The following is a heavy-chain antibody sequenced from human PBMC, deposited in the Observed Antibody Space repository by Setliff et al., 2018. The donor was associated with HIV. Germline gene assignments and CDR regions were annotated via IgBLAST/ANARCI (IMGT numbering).Heavy chain of an antibody. J-gene: IGHJ4*02. CDR3: ARGGLGVVGAIDY. D-gene: IGHD2-15*01. CDR1: GGSFNGYY. V-gene: IGHV4-34*01. Sequence: SETLSLTCAVYGGSFNGYYWTWIRQPPGRGLEWIGEIIHSGGTNYNRSLKSRDTISVDTSKNQFSLNLSSVTAADTAVYYCARGGLGVVGAIDYWSQGTLVTVSS. CDR2: IIHSGGT.